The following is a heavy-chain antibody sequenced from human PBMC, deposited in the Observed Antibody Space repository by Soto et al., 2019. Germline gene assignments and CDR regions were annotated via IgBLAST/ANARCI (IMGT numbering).Heavy chain of an antibody. CDR2: ISSSSSYT. J-gene: IGHJ5*02. CDR1: GFTFSDYY. CDR3: ARDLYCSGGSCPTWLDP. Sequence: GGSLGLSCASSGFTFSDYYMSWIRQAPGKGLEWVSYISSSSSYTNYADSVKGRFTISRDNAKNSLYLQMNSLRAEDTAVYYCARDLYCSGGSCPTWLDPWGKGTLVPVSS. V-gene: IGHV3-11*06. D-gene: IGHD2-15*01.